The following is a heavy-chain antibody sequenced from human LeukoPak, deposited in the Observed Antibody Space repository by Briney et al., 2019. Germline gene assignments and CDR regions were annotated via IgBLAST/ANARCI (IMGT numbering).Heavy chain of an antibody. CDR3: ARVLHGLSAFDI. CDR1: GGSISSGDYY. CDR2: IYYSGST. J-gene: IGHJ3*02. Sequence: PSQTLSLTCTVSGGSISSGDYYWSWIRQPPGKGLEWIGYIYYSGSTYYNPSLKSRVTISVDTSKNQFSLKLSSVTAADTAVYYCARVLHGLSAFDIWGQGTTVTVSS. V-gene: IGHV4-30-4*08. D-gene: IGHD3-9*01.